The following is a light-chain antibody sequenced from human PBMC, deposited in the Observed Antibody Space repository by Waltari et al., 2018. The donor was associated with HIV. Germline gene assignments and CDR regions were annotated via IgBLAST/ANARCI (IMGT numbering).Light chain of an antibody. CDR1: SSDVGNYNL. J-gene: IGLJ2*01. Sequence: QSALTQPASVSGSPGQSITISCTGPSSDVGNYNLVSWYQQHPGKVPKVLIYEVSNRHSGVSNRFSGSKSGNRASLTISGLQAEDEADYYCCSYAGSSAVVFGGGTKLTVL. CDR2: EVS. V-gene: IGLV2-23*02. CDR3: CSYAGSSAVV.